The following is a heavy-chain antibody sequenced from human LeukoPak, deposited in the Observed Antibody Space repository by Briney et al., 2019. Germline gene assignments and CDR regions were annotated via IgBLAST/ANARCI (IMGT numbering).Heavy chain of an antibody. J-gene: IGHJ6*02. V-gene: IGHV4-34*01. Sequence: SETLSLTCAVYGGSFSGYYWSWIRQPPGKGLEWIGEINHSGSTNYNPSLKSRVTMSVDTSKNQFSLKLSSVTAADTAVYYCARDYDFWSGFLVDVWGQGTTVTVSS. CDR3: ARDYDFWSGFLVDV. D-gene: IGHD3-3*01. CDR2: INHSGST. CDR1: GGSFSGYY.